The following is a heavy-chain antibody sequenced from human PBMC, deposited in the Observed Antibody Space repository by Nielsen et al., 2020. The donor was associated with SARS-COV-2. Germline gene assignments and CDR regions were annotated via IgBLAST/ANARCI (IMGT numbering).Heavy chain of an antibody. CDR1: GFTFSSYG. D-gene: IGHD6-13*01. V-gene: IGHV3-33*01. J-gene: IGHJ4*02. CDR3: ARLGGAGDFDF. Sequence: GGSLRLSCAASGFTFSSYGMDWVRQAPGKGLEWVAVIWYDGSNEYYADSVKGRFTISRDNAKNSLYLQMNSLRGEDTAMYYCARLGGAGDFDFWGQGTLVTVSS. CDR2: IWYDGSNE.